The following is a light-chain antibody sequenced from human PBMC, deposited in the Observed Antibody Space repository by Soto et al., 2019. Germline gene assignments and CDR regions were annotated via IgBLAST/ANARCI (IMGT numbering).Light chain of an antibody. J-gene: IGLJ1*01. CDR3: CSYAGSYTSKV. CDR2: DVS. CDR1: SSDVGGYNY. Sequence: QSVLTQPCSVSGSPGQSVTISCTGTSSDVGGYNYVSWYQHHPGKAPKLMIYDVSKRPSGVPDRFSGSKSGNTASLTISGLQAEDEADYYCCSYAGSYTSKVFGTGTKVTVL. V-gene: IGLV2-11*01.